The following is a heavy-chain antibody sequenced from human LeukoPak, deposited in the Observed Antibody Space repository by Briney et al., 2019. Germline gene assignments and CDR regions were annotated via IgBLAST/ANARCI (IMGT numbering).Heavy chain of an antibody. CDR2: INPNSGGT. CDR1: GYTFTGYY. V-gene: IGHV1-2*04. Sequence: ASVKVSCKASGYTFTGYYMHWVRQAPGQGLEWMGWINPNSGGTNYAQKFQGWVTMTRDTSISTAYMELSRLRSDDTAVYYCARDRGWTYYDILTARGPTNWFDPWGQGTLVTVSS. J-gene: IGHJ5*02. D-gene: IGHD3-9*01. CDR3: ARDRGWTYYDILTARGPTNWFDP.